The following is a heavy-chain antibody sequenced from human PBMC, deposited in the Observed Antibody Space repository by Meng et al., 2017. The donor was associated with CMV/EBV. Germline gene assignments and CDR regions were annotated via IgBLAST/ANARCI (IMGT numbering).Heavy chain of an antibody. V-gene: IGHV3-23*01. CDR2: ISGSGGST. CDR3: ARDLDSYDSSGYLLDY. J-gene: IGHJ4*02. D-gene: IGHD3-22*01. Sequence: GGSLRLSCAASGFTFSSYAMSWVRQAPGKGLEWVSAISGSGGSTYYADSVKGRFTISRDNSKNTLYLQMNSLRAEDTAVYYCARDLDSYDSSGYLLDYWGQGTLVTVSS. CDR1: GFTFSSYA.